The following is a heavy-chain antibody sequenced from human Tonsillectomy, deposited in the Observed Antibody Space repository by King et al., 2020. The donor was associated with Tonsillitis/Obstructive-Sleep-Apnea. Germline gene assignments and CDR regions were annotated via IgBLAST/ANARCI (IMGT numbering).Heavy chain of an antibody. CDR2: IYPGDSDT. CDR3: ARAYYDMWSAYLDY. V-gene: IGHV5-51*01. J-gene: IGHJ4*02. CDR1: GYSFSNYW. D-gene: IGHD3-3*01. Sequence: VQLVESGAEVKKPGESLKISCKGSGYSFSNYWIAWVRQMPGKGLEWMGIIYPGDSDTTYSPSFQGQVTISADKSISTAYLQWSSLKASDTAIYYCARAYYDMWSAYLDYWGQGTLVTVSS.